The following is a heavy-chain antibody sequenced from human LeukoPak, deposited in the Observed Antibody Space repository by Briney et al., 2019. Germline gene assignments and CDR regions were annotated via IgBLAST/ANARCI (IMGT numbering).Heavy chain of an antibody. V-gene: IGHV4-39*01. Sequence: PSETLSLTCTVSAGSISSSSYDWGWIRQPPGKGLELIVNITSRGRTSYTTSLKSRITMSVATSQTQFSPTLSSVTAADTAVYYCARHSGTYYADFDYWGPGALVTVSS. CDR2: ITSRGRT. J-gene: IGHJ4*02. D-gene: IGHD1-26*01. CDR3: ARHSGTYYADFDY. CDR1: AGSISSSSYD.